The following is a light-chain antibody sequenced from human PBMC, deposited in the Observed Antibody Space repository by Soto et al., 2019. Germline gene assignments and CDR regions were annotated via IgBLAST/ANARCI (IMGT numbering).Light chain of an antibody. CDR2: EVN. CDR3: CSYAPGTTWV. CDR1: SSDVGTYNL. V-gene: IGLV2-23*02. Sequence: QSALTQSASVSGSPGQSITISCTGTSSDVGTYNLVSWYQHYPGNAPQLMIYEVNERPSGVSNRFSGSKSGNTASLTISGLQAEDEADYYCCSYAPGTTWVCGGGTTLNVL. J-gene: IGLJ3*02.